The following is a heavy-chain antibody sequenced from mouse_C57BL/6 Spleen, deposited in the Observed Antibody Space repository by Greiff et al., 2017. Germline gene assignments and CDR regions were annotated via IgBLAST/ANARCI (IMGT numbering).Heavy chain of an antibody. J-gene: IGHJ2*01. V-gene: IGHV1-19*01. CDR2: INPYNGGT. CDR3: ARSGGNTNYFDY. Sequence: EVQLKQSGPVLVKPGASVKMSCKASGYTFTDYYMNWVKQSHGKSLEWIGVINPYNGGTSYNQKFKGKATLTVDKSSSTAYMELNSLTSEDSAVYYCARSGGNTNYFDYWGQGTTLTVSS. CDR1: GYTFTDYY. D-gene: IGHD2-1*01.